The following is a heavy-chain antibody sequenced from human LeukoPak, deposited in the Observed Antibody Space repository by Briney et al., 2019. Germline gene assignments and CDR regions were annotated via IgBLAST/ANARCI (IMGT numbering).Heavy chain of an antibody. Sequence: PGGSLRLSCAASGFTFSSYAMSWVRQAPGKGLEWVSGISGSGVSTYYADSVKGRFTISRDNTKNTLYLQMNSLRAEDTAVYYCAKTGAGYYYMDVWGKGTAVTVSS. CDR1: GFTFSSYA. CDR3: AKTGAGYYYMDV. CDR2: ISGSGVST. J-gene: IGHJ6*03. D-gene: IGHD7-27*01. V-gene: IGHV3-23*01.